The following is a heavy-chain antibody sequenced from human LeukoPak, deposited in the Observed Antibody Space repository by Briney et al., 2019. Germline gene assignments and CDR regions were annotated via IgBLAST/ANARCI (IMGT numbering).Heavy chain of an antibody. J-gene: IGHJ4*02. CDR2: IHHSGST. D-gene: IGHD4-23*01. Sequence: SETLSLTCAVSGGSISSGGYSWSWIRQPPGKALEWIGYIHHSGSTYYNPSLKSRVTISVDRSRNQFSLKLSSVTAADTAVYYCGRMDYGGTLDYWGQGTLVTVSS. CDR1: GGSISSGGYS. V-gene: IGHV4-30-2*01. CDR3: GRMDYGGTLDY.